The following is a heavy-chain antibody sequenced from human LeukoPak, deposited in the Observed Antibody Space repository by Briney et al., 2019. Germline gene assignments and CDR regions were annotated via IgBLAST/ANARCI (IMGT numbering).Heavy chain of an antibody. J-gene: IGHJ6*03. Sequence: PGGSLRLSCAASGLTFSTSWMTWVRQAPGKGLEWVGNIKPDGSDKYYVDSVRGRFTISRDNAEKSLYLQMNSLRAEDTAVYYCARDPTYYDTLTGYYSEGYMDVWGKGTTVTVSS. CDR2: IKPDGSDK. CDR3: ARDPTYYDTLTGYYSEGYMDV. CDR1: GLTFSTSW. D-gene: IGHD3-9*01. V-gene: IGHV3-7*01.